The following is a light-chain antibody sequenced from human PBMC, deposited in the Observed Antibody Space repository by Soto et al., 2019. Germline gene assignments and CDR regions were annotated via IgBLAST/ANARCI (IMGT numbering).Light chain of an antibody. Sequence: AIQMRQSPSSLAASVGDGVILTCRASQDIKKDLVWFQQKPGKVPKLLIYKASGLQSGVPSRFNGSGGGTDFNLTISGLQPEDSATYYCLQDYNYPHTFGQGTKLEIK. CDR1: QDIKKD. J-gene: IGKJ2*01. CDR3: LQDYNYPHT. V-gene: IGKV1-6*01. CDR2: KAS.